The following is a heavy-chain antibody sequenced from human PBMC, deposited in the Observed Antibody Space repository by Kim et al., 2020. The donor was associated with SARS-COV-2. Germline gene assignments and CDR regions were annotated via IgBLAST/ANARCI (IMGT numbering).Heavy chain of an antibody. J-gene: IGHJ4*02. V-gene: IGHV3-74*01. CDR2: INSDGSST. Sequence: GGSLRLSCAASGFTFSSYWMHWVRQAPGKGLVWVSRINSDGSSTSYADSVNGRFTISRDNAKNTLYLQMNSLRAEDTAVYYCARDFGSGWYHRFDYWGQGTLVTVSS. D-gene: IGHD6-19*01. CDR1: GFTFSSYW. CDR3: ARDFGSGWYHRFDY.